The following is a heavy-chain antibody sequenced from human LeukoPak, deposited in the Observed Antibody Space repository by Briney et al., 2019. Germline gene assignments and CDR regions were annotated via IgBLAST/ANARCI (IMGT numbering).Heavy chain of an antibody. Sequence: GGSLRLSCAASGFTFSSYAMHWVRQAPGKXXXXXAVISYDGSNKYYADSVKGRFTISRDNSKNTLYLQMNSLRAEDTAVYYCARDLGTTSFDYWGQGTLVTVSS. V-gene: IGHV3-30-3*01. D-gene: IGHD1-1*01. J-gene: IGHJ4*02. CDR2: ISYDGSNK. CDR1: GFTFSSYA. CDR3: ARDLGTTSFDY.